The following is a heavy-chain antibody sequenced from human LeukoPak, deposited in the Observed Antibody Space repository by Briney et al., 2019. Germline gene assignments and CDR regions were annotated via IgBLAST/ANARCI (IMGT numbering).Heavy chain of an antibody. Sequence: GGSLRLSCAASGFTFSDYSMSWVRLAPGKGLEWISYMSSSSSTKFYADSVKGRFTTSRDNAKNTLFLQMNSLRAEDTAVYYCARGRWDYDSSGYYHPVYWGQGTLVTVSS. CDR2: MSSSSSTK. CDR1: GFTFSDYS. V-gene: IGHV3-48*01. J-gene: IGHJ4*02. CDR3: ARGRWDYDSSGYYHPVY. D-gene: IGHD3-22*01.